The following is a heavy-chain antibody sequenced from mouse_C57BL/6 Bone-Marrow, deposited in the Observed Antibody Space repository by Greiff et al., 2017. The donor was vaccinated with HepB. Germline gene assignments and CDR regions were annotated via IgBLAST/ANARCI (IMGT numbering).Heavy chain of an antibody. Sequence: EVKLQESGAELVRPGASVKLSCTASGFNIKDDYMHWVKQRPEQGLEWIGWIDPENGDTECASKFQGKATITADTSSNTAYLQLSSLTSEDTAVYYCTTTGTPPWFAYWGQGTLVTVSA. V-gene: IGHV14-4*01. CDR3: TTTGTPPWFAY. J-gene: IGHJ3*01. CDR1: GFNIKDDY. CDR2: IDPENGDT. D-gene: IGHD4-1*01.